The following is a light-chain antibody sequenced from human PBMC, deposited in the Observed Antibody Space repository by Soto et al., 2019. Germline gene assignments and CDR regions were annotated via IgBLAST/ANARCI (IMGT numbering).Light chain of an antibody. Sequence: NFMLTQPHSVSESPGKTVTISCTRSSGSIASNFVQWYQQRPGSAPSIVIYEDNQRPSGVPDRFSGSIDSSSDSASLTISGPKTEDEADYYCQSYDSSNVVFGGGTKLTVL. CDR1: SGSIASNF. V-gene: IGLV6-57*04. CDR3: QSYDSSNVV. CDR2: EDN. J-gene: IGLJ2*01.